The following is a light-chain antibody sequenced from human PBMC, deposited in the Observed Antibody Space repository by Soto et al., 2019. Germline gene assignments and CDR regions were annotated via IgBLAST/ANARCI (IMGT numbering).Light chain of an antibody. CDR3: QQYNTYST. CDR2: GAS. J-gene: IGKJ5*01. Sequence: DIQLTQSPSSLSASVGDRVTITCRASQSINNYLSWYQQKPGKAPNLLIFGASTLQSGVPSRFSGSGSGTDFTLTISSLQTEDFATYYCQQYNTYSTFGQGTRLEIK. V-gene: IGKV1-39*01. CDR1: QSINNY.